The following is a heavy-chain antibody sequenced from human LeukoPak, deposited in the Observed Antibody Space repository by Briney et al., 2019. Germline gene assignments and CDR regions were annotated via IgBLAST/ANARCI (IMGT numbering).Heavy chain of an antibody. CDR1: GGSISSYY. J-gene: IGHJ5*02. CDR3: ARATYYDFWSGYYNRWFDP. V-gene: IGHV4-59*12. Sequence: SETLSLTCTVSGGSISSYYWSWIRQPPGKGLEWIGYIYYSGSTNYNPSLKSRVTISVDTSKNQFSLKLSSVTAADTAVYYCARATYYDFWSGYYNRWFDPWGQGTLVTVSS. CDR2: IYYSGST. D-gene: IGHD3-3*01.